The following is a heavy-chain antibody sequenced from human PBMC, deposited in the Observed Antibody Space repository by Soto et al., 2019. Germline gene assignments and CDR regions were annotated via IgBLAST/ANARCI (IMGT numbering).Heavy chain of an antibody. V-gene: IGHV3-30-3*01. CDR2: ISYDGNNK. Sequence: RLSCAASGFTLSIFSMHWVRQAPGKGLAWVAVISYDGNNKHFAESVKGRFSISRDDSKNTVYLEMNNLRGDDSAVYYCARDHGMFLSYYYYGMDVWGQGTTVTVSS. J-gene: IGHJ6*02. D-gene: IGHD3-10*02. CDR3: ARDHGMFLSYYYYGMDV. CDR1: GFTLSIFS.